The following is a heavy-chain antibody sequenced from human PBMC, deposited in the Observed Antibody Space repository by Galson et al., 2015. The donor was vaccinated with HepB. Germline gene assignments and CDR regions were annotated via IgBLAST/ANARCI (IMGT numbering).Heavy chain of an antibody. V-gene: IGHV5-51*01. CDR1: GYNFTKYW. D-gene: IGHD6-19*01. CDR3: GRVVVAGHRNWFDP. Sequence: QSGAEVKKPGESLKISCKGSGYNFTKYWVGWVRQMPGKGLEWMGFIYPGDSETRYNPSFQGQVTISADKSMSTAYLQWSSLKASDTAMYYCGRVVVAGHRNWFDPWGQGTLVTVSS. J-gene: IGHJ5*02. CDR2: IYPGDSET.